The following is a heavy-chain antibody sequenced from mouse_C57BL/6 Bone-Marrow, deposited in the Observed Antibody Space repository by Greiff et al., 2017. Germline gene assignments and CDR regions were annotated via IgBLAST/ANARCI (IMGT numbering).Heavy chain of an antibody. D-gene: IGHD1-1*01. CDR3: AIWGHYYGSSLDY. Sequence: VQLKQSGPELVKPGASVKISCKASGYTFTDYYMNWVKQSHGKSLEWIGDINPNNGGTSYNQKFKGKATLTVDKSSSTAYMELRSLTSEDSAFYYCAIWGHYYGSSLDYGGQGTTLTVSS. CDR2: INPNNGGT. V-gene: IGHV1-26*01. CDR1: GYTFTDYY. J-gene: IGHJ2*01.